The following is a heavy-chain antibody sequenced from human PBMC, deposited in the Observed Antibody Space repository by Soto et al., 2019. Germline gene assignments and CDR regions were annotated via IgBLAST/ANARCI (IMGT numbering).Heavy chain of an antibody. CDR1: GYTFISHG. D-gene: IGHD2-15*01. CDR2: ISGKNGHT. Sequence: QVKLVQSGVEVKKPGASVKVSCKASGYTFISHGISWVRQAPGQGLEWMGWISGKNGHTNYAQKLQGRVTLTTDTSTSTGYMELRILRSDDTAVYYCARVSSSSVGVPDYGMDGWGQGTTGT. V-gene: IGHV1-18*04. CDR3: ARVSSSSVGVPDYGMDG. J-gene: IGHJ6*02.